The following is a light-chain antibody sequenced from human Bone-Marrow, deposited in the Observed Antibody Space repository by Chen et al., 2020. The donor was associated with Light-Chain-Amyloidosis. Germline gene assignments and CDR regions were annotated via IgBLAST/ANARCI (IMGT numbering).Light chain of an antibody. CDR1: DLPTKY. Sequence: SYELTQPPSVSVSPGQTARITCSGDDLPTKYAYWYQQKPGQAPVLVIHRDTERPSGSSERFSGVSSGTTATLTISGVQAEDEADYHCQSADSSGTYEVIYGGGTKLTVL. CDR3: QSADSSGTYEVI. J-gene: IGLJ2*01. V-gene: IGLV3-25*03. CDR2: RDT.